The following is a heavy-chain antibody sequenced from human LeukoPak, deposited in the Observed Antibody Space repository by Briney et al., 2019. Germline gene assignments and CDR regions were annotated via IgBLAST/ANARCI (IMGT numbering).Heavy chain of an antibody. CDR3: AKRLVGYSGWYAY. J-gene: IGHJ4*02. Sequence: GGSLRLSCAASGFTFSSYAMSWVRQAPGKGLEWVSAISGSGGSTYYADSVKGRFTISRDNSRNTLYLQMNSLRAEDTAVYYCAKRLVGYSGWYAYWGQGTLVTVSS. CDR1: GFTFSSYA. CDR2: ISGSGGST. V-gene: IGHV3-23*01. D-gene: IGHD6-19*01.